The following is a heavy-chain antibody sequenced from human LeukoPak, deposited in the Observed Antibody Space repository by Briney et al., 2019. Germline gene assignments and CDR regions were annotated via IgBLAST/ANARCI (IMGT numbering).Heavy chain of an antibody. CDR2: ISADIGNT. CDR3: ARDRLGYCGYGSCLLFDN. J-gene: IGHJ4*02. Sequence: ASVKVSCKASGGTFSSYAISWVRQAPGQGLEWMGWISADIGNTNYAQNFQGRVTMTRDRSTSTGYMELTSLTSDDTAVYYCARDRLGYCGYGSCLLFDNWGQGTLVTVSS. V-gene: IGHV1-18*01. CDR1: GGTFSSYA. D-gene: IGHD2-15*01.